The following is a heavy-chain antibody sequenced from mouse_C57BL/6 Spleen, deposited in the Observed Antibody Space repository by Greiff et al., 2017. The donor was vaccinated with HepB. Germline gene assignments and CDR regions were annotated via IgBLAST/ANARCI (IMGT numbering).Heavy chain of an antibody. D-gene: IGHD2-5*01. Sequence: QVQLQQSGPELVKPGASVKISCKASGYAFSSSWMNWVKQRPGKGLEWIGRIYPGDGDTNYNGKFKGKATLTADKSSSTAYMQLSSLTSEDSAVYFCARTELAYYSNLYAMDYWGQGTSVTVSS. CDR2: IYPGDGDT. V-gene: IGHV1-82*01. CDR1: GYAFSSSW. J-gene: IGHJ4*01. CDR3: ARTELAYYSNLYAMDY.